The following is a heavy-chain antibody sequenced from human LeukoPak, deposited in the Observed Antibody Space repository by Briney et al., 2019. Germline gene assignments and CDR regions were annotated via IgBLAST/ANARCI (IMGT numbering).Heavy chain of an antibody. CDR3: ARQDYYDSSGYYMSLSNYFDY. J-gene: IGHJ4*02. V-gene: IGHV4-39*01. D-gene: IGHD3-22*01. CDR1: GGSISSSSYY. CDR2: IYYSGST. Sequence: NPSETLSLTCTVSGGSISSSSYYWGWIRQPPGKGLEWIGSIYYSGSTYYNPSLKSRVTISVDTSKNQFSLRLSSVTAADTAVYYCARQDYYDSSGYYMSLSNYFDYWGQGTLVTVSS.